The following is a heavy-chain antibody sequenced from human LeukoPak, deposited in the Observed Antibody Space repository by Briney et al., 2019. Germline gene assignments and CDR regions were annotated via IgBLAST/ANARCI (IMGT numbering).Heavy chain of an antibody. CDR2: MNPNSGNT. J-gene: IGHJ4*02. D-gene: IGHD5-12*01. CDR3: ARGDVFHWLREDY. Sequence: ASVKVSCKASGYTFTSYDINWVRQATGQGPEWMGWMNPNSGNTGYAQKFQGRVTMTRNTSMSTAYMELSSLRSEDTAVYYCARGDVFHWLREDYWGQGTLVTVSS. V-gene: IGHV1-8*01. CDR1: GYTFTSYD.